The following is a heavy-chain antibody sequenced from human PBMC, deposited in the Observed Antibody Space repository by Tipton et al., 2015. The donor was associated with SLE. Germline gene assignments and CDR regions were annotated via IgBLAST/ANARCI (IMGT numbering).Heavy chain of an antibody. D-gene: IGHD3-10*01. Sequence: LRLSCAASGFIFSDYSMNWVRQAPGKGLEWIGNIYHDGSTYFNPSLKSRVTISVDTSKNQFSLKLSSVTAADTAVFYCARHRGYYTVSDYLDYWGQGALVTVSS. J-gene: IGHJ4*02. CDR3: ARHRGYYTVSDYLDY. CDR2: IYHDGST. CDR1: GFIFSDYS. V-gene: IGHV4-38-2*01.